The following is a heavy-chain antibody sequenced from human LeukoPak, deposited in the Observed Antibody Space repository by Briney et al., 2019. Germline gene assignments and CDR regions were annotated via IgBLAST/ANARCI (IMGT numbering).Heavy chain of an antibody. J-gene: IGHJ4*02. D-gene: IGHD1-1*01. V-gene: IGHV3-30*02. CDR2: IPHDGSKQ. CDR3: AKDRAWSLDY. CDR1: GFTFRVND. Sequence: PGGSLRLSCAASGFTFRVNDMHWVRQVPGKGLDWVTFIPHDGSKQYYADSVKGRFTISRDNSKNTLYLQMSSLAIEDTAIYYCAKDRAWSLDYWGQGTPVTVSS.